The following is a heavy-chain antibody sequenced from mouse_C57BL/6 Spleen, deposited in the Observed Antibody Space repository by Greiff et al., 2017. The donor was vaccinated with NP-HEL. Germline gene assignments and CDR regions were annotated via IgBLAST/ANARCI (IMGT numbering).Heavy chain of an antibody. CDR3: ARLGLSWFAY. CDR2: IDPSDSYT. J-gene: IGHJ3*01. V-gene: IGHV1-69*01. D-gene: IGHD1-1*02. Sequence: QVQLQQPGAELVMPGASVKLSCKASGYTFTSYWMHWVKQRPGQGLEWIGEIDPSDSYTNYNQKFKGKSTLTVDKSSSTAYMQLSSLTSEDSADYYCARLGLSWFAYWGQGTLVTVAA. CDR1: GYTFTSYW.